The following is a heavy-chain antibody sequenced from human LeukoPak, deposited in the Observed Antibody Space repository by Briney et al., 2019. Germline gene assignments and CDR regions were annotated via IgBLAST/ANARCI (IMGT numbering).Heavy chain of an antibody. J-gene: IGHJ4*02. CDR2: ISSSGSTI. V-gene: IGHV3-48*04. D-gene: IGHD2-2*01. Sequence: GGSLRLSCAASGFTFSSYSMNWVRQAPGKGLEWVSYISSSGSTIYYADSVKGRLTISRDNAKNSLYLQMNSLRAEDTAVYYCASPPTAYCSTISCFDRNEDYWGQGTLVTVSS. CDR3: ASPPTAYCSTISCFDRNEDY. CDR1: GFTFSSYS.